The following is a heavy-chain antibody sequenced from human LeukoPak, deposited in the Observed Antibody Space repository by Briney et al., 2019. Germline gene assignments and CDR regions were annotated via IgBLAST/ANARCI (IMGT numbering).Heavy chain of an antibody. CDR2: ISYDGSNK. CDR3: AREQLAGFDY. CDR1: GFTFSSYA. J-gene: IGHJ4*02. D-gene: IGHD6-6*01. V-gene: IGHV3-30-3*01. Sequence: GSLRLSCAASGFTFSSYAMHWVRQAPGKGLEWVAVISYDGSNKYYADSVKGRFTISRDNSKNTLYLQMNSLRAEDTAVYYCAREQLAGFDYWGQGTLVTVSS.